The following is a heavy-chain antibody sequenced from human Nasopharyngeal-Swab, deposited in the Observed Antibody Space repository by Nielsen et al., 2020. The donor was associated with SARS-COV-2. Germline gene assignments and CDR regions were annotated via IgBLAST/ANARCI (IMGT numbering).Heavy chain of an antibody. Sequence: GESLKISCAASGFTFSSYGMHWVRQAPGKGLGWVAVIWYDGSNKYYADSVKGRFTISRDNSKNTLYLQMNSLRAEDTAVYYCARDSLDSSGYYFLGYWGQGTLVTVSS. CDR3: ARDSLDSSGYYFLGY. V-gene: IGHV3-33*01. J-gene: IGHJ4*02. CDR1: GFTFSSYG. CDR2: IWYDGSNK. D-gene: IGHD3-22*01.